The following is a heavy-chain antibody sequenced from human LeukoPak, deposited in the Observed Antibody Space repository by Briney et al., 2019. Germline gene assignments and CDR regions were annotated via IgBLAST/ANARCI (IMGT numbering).Heavy chain of an antibody. CDR1: GGTFSSYA. CDR3: AREIGLYCSGGSCYPFDY. J-gene: IGHJ4*02. Sequence: VASVKLSCKASGGTFSSYAISWVRQAPGQGLEWMGRIIPILGIANYAQKFQGRVTITADKSTSTAYMELSSLRSEDTAVYYCAREIGLYCSGGSCYPFDYWGQGTLVTVSS. V-gene: IGHV1-69*04. CDR2: IIPILGIA. D-gene: IGHD2-15*01.